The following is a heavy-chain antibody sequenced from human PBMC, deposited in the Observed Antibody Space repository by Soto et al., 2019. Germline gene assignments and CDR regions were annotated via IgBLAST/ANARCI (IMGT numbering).Heavy chain of an antibody. CDR1: GFTFSSYG. CDR3: AKNSPPEWLDYYYYGLDV. Sequence: GGSLRLSCAASGFTFSSYGMHWVRQAPGKGLEWVAVISYDGSNKYYADSVKGRFTISRDNSKNTLCLQMNSLRAEDTAVYYCAKNSPPEWLDYYYYGLDVWGQGTTVTVS. V-gene: IGHV3-30*18. D-gene: IGHD3-3*01. J-gene: IGHJ6*02. CDR2: ISYDGSNK.